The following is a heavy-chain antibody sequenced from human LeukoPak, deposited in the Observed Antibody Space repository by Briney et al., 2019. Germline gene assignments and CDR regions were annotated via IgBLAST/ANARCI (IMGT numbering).Heavy chain of an antibody. Sequence: GGSLRLSCAASGFTFSSYSMSWVRQAPGKGLEWVSAISGSGGSTYYADSVKGRFTISRDNSKNTLYLQMNSLRAEDTAVYYCAKDRNSVGSSYNYWGQGTLVTVSS. CDR2: ISGSGGST. D-gene: IGHD6-6*01. V-gene: IGHV3-23*01. CDR3: AKDRNSVGSSYNY. J-gene: IGHJ4*02. CDR1: GFTFSSYS.